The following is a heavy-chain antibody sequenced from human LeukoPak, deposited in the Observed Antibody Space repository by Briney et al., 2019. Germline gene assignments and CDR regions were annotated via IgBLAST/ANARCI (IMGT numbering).Heavy chain of an antibody. CDR2: INPNSGGT. V-gene: IGHV1-2*06. D-gene: IGHD3-3*01. J-gene: IGHJ6*02. CDR1: GYTFTSYA. CDR3: ARGSEITIFGVVTRLNYYYGMDV. Sequence: AASVTVSCKASGYTFTSYAMHWVRQAPGQGLEWMGRINPNSGGTNYAQKFQGRVTMTRDTSISTAYMELSRLRSDDTAVYYCARGSEITIFGVVTRLNYYYGMDVWGQGTTVTVSS.